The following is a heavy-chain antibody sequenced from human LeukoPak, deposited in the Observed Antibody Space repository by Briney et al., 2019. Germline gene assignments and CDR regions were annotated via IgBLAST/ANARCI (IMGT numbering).Heavy chain of an antibody. CDR1: GFTVSSNY. J-gene: IGHJ6*03. CDR2: IYSGGST. V-gene: IGHV3-53*01. D-gene: IGHD6-13*01. Sequence: GGSLRLSCAASGFTVSSNYMSWVRQAPGKGLEWVSVIYSGGSTYYADSVKGRFTISRDNSKNTLYLHMNSLRAEDTAVYYCARLGYSSSWYGRDYYYYYYMDVWGKGTTVTVSS. CDR3: ARLGYSSSWYGRDYYYYYYMDV.